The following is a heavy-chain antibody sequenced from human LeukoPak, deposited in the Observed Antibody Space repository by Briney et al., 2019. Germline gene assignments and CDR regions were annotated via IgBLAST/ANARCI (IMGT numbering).Heavy chain of an antibody. Sequence: GESLKISCNSSGYSFTNHWIDLVRQMPGKGLEWMGIIYAGDSDTRYSPSFQGQVTISADKSISTAYLQWSSLKASDTAMYYCARRYYYILSGSYGDFDYWGQGTLVTVSS. D-gene: IGHD3-9*01. CDR3: ARRYYYILSGSYGDFDY. J-gene: IGHJ4*02. CDR1: GYSFTNHW. V-gene: IGHV5-51*01. CDR2: IYAGDSDT.